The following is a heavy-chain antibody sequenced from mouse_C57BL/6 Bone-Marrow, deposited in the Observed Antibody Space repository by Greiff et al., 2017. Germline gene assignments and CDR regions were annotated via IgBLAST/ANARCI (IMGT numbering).Heavy chain of an antibody. V-gene: IGHV1-64*01. Sequence: QVQLQQPGAELVKPGASVKLSCKASGYTFTSYWMHWVKQRPGQGLEWIGMIHPNSGSTNYNEKFKSKATLTVDTSSSTAYMQLSSLTSEDSAVYYCARWGTTVVATRYYFDYWGQGTTLTVSS. CDR2: IHPNSGST. CDR3: ARWGTTVVATRYYFDY. D-gene: IGHD1-1*01. J-gene: IGHJ2*01. CDR1: GYTFTSYW.